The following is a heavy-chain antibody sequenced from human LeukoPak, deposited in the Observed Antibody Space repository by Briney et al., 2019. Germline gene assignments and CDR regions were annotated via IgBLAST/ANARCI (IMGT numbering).Heavy chain of an antibody. CDR2: IWYDGTKK. CDR1: GFTFSNHG. Sequence: GGSLRLSCAASGFTFSNHGMHWVRQAPGKGLEWVALIWYDGTKKYYADSVKGRLNISRDNSKNTLYLEMNSLRAEDTAVYYCARDRAVRYFDYWGQGTLVTVSS. J-gene: IGHJ4*02. V-gene: IGHV3-33*01. D-gene: IGHD3-16*02. CDR3: ARDRAVRYFDY.